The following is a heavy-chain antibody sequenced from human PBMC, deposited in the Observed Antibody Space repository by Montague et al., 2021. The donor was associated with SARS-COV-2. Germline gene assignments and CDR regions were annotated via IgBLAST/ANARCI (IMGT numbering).Heavy chain of an antibody. D-gene: IGHD3-16*02. CDR1: GDSIRSSGYY. CDR2: VDYSGST. J-gene: IGHJ5*02. V-gene: IGHV4-39*01. Sequence: SETLSLTCSVSGDSIRSSGYYWGWVRQPPGKGLEWIGTVDYSGSTNYNPSLKSRVTMPVDTSKNQFSLELRSVTAADTAVYYCARPGFVELWLNLGWFDPWGQGTLVTVSS. CDR3: ARPGFVELWLNLGWFDP.